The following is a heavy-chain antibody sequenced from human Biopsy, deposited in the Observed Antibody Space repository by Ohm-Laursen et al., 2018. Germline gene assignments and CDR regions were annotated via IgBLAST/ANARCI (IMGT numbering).Heavy chain of an antibody. J-gene: IGHJ5*02. Sequence: DTLSLTCAVSGGSISSSTTYYWAWLRQPPGKGLEWIGSIYNTETTFYNPSLKSRVTISVDTSTNQFSLKVSSVTAADTALYFCARHPTGFWFDPWGHGTLVTVSS. V-gene: IGHV4-39*01. CDR1: GGSISSSTTYY. CDR2: IYNTETT. CDR3: ARHPTGFWFDP.